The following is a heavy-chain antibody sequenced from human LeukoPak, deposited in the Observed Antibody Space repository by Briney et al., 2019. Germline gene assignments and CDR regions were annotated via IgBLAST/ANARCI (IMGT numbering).Heavy chain of an antibody. CDR3: AKSLEGFSFGDY. V-gene: IGHV3-23*01. CDR1: GFTFSSYA. CDR2: ISGSGGST. J-gene: IGHJ4*02. D-gene: IGHD2-2*01. Sequence: GGSLRLSCAASGFTFSSYAMSWVRQAPGKGLEWVSAISGSGGSTYYADSVKGRFTISRDDSKNTLYLQMNSLRADDTAVYYCAKSLEGFSFGDYWGQGTLVTVSS.